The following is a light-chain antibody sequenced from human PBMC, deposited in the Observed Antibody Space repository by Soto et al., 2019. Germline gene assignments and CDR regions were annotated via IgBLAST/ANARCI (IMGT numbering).Light chain of an antibody. CDR2: NVA. Sequence: QSALTQPASVSGSPGQSITISCTGTSSDIGGYNYVAWYQQHLVKAPKLIIYNVAVRPSGVSNRFSGSKSGNTASLAISGLQPEDEAHYYCSSYTGASALYVFGTGTKLTVL. CDR3: SSYTGASALYV. J-gene: IGLJ1*01. CDR1: SSDIGGYNY. V-gene: IGLV2-14*03.